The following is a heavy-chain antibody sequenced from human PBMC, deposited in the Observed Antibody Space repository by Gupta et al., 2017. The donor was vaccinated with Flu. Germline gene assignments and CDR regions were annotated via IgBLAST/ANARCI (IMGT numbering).Heavy chain of an antibody. J-gene: IGHJ6*02. Sequence: EVQLLESGGGLVQPGGSLRLSCAASGFTFSYYAMSWVRQTPGKGLEWVSVISDSGASTIYADSVKGRFTISRDNSKNTLYMQMNSLRAEETAVYYCAKSVSTTVTGYGMDVWGQGTTVTVSS. CDR1: GFTFSYYA. V-gene: IGHV3-23*01. CDR3: AKSVSTTVTGYGMDV. CDR2: ISDSGAST. D-gene: IGHD4-17*01.